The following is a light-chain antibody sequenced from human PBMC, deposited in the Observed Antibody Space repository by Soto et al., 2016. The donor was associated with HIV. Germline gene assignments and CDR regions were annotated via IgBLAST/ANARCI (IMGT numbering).Light chain of an antibody. V-gene: IGLV3-25*03. CDR2: KNT. J-gene: IGLJ2*01. Sequence: SYELTQPPSVSVSPGQTATITCSGDALPRQYAFWYQQKPGQALVMIVSKNTERPSGVPERFSGSTSGTTITLTISRVQAEDEADYYCQSADFIGLYVLFGGGTTLTVL. CDR3: QSADFIGLYVL. CDR1: ALPRQY.